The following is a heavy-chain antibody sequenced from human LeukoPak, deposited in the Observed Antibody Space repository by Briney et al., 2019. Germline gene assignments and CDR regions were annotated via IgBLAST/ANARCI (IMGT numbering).Heavy chain of an antibody. D-gene: IGHD5-12*01. CDR3: ARTLRMGGYSGYVDY. CDR1: GFTFSSYA. V-gene: IGHV3-30*04. Sequence: GGSLRLSCAASGFTFSSYAMHWVRQAPGKGMKWVAVISYDGSNKYYADSVKGRFTISRDNSKNTLYLQMNSLRAEDTAVYYCARTLRMGGYSGYVDYWGQGTLVTVSS. CDR2: ISYDGSNK. J-gene: IGHJ4*02.